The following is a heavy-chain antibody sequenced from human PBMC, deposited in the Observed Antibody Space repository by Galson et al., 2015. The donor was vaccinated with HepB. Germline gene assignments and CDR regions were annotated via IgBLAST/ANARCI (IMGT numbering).Heavy chain of an antibody. Sequence: SLRLSCAASGFTFSNYGMYWVRQAPGKGLEWMAVISYDGSYQYYADSVKGRFTISRDNSKDTLYLQMNSLGGEDTAVYFCAREVTLTSSWYYYGMGVWGHGTTVIVSS. D-gene: IGHD6-13*01. CDR2: ISYDGSYQ. V-gene: IGHV3-30*19. CDR1: GFTFSNYG. CDR3: AREVTLTSSWYYYGMGV. J-gene: IGHJ6*02.